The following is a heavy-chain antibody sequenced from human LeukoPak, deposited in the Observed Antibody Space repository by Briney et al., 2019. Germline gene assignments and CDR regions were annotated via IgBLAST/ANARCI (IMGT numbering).Heavy chain of an antibody. D-gene: IGHD6-19*01. CDR1: GGSISNYY. CDR2: IYSSGST. J-gene: IGHJ4*02. V-gene: IGHV4-4*07. Sequence: PSETLSLTCTVSGGSISNYYWSWIRQPAGKGLEWIGRIYSSGSTNYNPSLKSRVTMSVDTSKNQFSLNLFSVTAADTAVYYCARRSSGWYTAPSTELDNWGQGTLVTVSS. CDR3: ARRSSGWYTAPSTELDN.